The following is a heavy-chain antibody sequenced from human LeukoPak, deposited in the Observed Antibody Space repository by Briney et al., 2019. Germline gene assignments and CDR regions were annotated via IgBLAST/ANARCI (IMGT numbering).Heavy chain of an antibody. Sequence: GGSLRLSCAASGFAVSSNYMSWVRQAPGKGLEWVSVIYSGGSTYYADSVKGRFTISRDNSKNTLYLQMNSLRAEDTAVYYCARGVTTVTAGDAFDIWGQGTKVTVSS. CDR3: ARGVTTVTAGDAFDI. CDR2: IYSGGST. J-gene: IGHJ3*02. CDR1: GFAVSSNY. V-gene: IGHV3-66*01. D-gene: IGHD4-17*01.